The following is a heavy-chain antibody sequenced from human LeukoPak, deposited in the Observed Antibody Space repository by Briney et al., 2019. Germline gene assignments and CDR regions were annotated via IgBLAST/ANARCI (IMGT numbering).Heavy chain of an antibody. D-gene: IGHD6-19*01. CDR3: ARDQVAYSSGWYPSPFDY. CDR1: GFTLTWHA. CDR2: ISYDGSNK. Sequence: GGSLRLSCSASGFTLTWHAMHWVRQAPGKGLEWVAVISYDGSNKYYADSVKGRFTISRDNSKNTLYLQMNSLRAEDTAVYYCARDQVAYSSGWYPSPFDYWGQGTLVTVSS. J-gene: IGHJ4*02. V-gene: IGHV3-30-3*01.